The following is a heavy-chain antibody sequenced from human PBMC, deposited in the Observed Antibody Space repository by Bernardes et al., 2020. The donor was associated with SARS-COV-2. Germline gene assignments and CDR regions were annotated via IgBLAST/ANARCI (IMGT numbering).Heavy chain of an antibody. V-gene: IGHV3-23*01. CDR2: ISGTDGRT. Sequence: GGSLRLSCAASGFSFGNNDMNWVRQAPGKGLEWVSTISGTDGRTHYADSVKGRFSISRDNSKNTLSLQMNNLSAEDTALYYCTRDPFYYDNSGPADYWGQGTLVTVSS. D-gene: IGHD3-22*01. CDR3: TRDPFYYDNSGPADY. J-gene: IGHJ4*02. CDR1: GFSFGNND.